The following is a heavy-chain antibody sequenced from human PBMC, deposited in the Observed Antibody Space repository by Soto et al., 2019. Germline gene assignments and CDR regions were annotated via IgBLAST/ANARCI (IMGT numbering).Heavy chain of an antibody. V-gene: IGHV3-30-3*01. D-gene: IGHD3-10*01. J-gene: IGHJ6*01. CDR3: ARSAGLLWVGESSSYGLDV. CDR1: GFAFSNYA. Sequence: QVQLFESGGGVVQPGRSLRLSCAASGFAFSNYAFHWVRQAPGRGLEWVAVISHDGSDEFYAGSVKGRFIVSRDNSKGTVSLHMNSLSGEDTGIYFCARSAGLLWVGESSSYGLDVWGQGTTVAVSS. CDR2: ISHDGSDE.